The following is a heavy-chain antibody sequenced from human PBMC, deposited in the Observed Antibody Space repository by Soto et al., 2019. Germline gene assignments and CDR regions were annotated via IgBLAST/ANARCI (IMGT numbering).Heavy chain of an antibody. CDR3: ARARWELLNNALDI. Sequence: RLSCAGSGFTFSDYWMSWVRQAPGKGLEWVANIKHDGSEKEYVDSLKGRVTISRDNAKNTLYLQMNSLRAEDTALYYCARARWELLNNALDIWGPGTMVTVSS. J-gene: IGHJ3*02. D-gene: IGHD1-26*01. CDR1: GFTFSDYW. CDR2: IKHDGSEK. V-gene: IGHV3-7*01.